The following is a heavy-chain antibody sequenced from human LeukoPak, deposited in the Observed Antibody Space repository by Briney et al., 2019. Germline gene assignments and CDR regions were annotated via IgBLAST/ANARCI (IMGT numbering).Heavy chain of an antibody. Sequence: PSETLSLTCTVSGGSITSYYWSWIRQPPGKGLEWIGSIYHSGSTYYNPSLESRASISVDTSKNQFSLKLTSVTAADTAIYYCARRPAAFDYWGQGTLVTVSS. CDR3: ARRPAAFDY. CDR1: GGSITSYY. D-gene: IGHD6-13*01. J-gene: IGHJ4*02. V-gene: IGHV4-59*12. CDR2: IYHSGST.